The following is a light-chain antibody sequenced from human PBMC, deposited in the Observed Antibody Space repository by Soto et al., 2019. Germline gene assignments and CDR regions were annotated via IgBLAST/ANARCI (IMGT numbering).Light chain of an antibody. V-gene: IGKV3-11*01. CDR3: QQRSNWPPIT. J-gene: IGKJ5*01. CDR1: QSVSSY. Sequence: EIVLTQSPATLSLSPGERATLSCRASQSVSSYLAWYQQKPGQAPSLLIYDASTRATGIPARFSGSGSGTEFTLTISSLQSEDFAVYYCQQRSNWPPITFGQGTRLEI. CDR2: DAS.